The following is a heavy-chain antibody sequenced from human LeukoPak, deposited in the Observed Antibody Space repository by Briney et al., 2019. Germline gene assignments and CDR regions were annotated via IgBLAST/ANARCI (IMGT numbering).Heavy chain of an antibody. CDR3: ARRRVYSGSGEFDF. CDR2: IHYSGTT. V-gene: IGHV4-61*08. J-gene: IGHJ4*02. Sequence: SQTLSLTCAVSGGSISSGGYYWSWIRQPPGKGLEWIGCIHYSGTTNYNPSLKSRVTISLDTSRNQFSLKLRSVTTADTAVYYCARRRVYSGSGEFDFWGQGTLVTVSS. D-gene: IGHD5-12*01. CDR1: GGSISSGGYY.